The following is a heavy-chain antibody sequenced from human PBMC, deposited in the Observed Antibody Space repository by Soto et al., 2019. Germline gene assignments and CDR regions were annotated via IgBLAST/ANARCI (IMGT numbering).Heavy chain of an antibody. Sequence: VQLVESGGGVVQPGRSLRLSCAASGFTFSNAWMSWVRQAPGKGLEWVGRIKSKTDGGTTDYAAPVKGRFTISRDDSKNTLYPQMNSLKTEDTAVYYCTAPQYYYDSSGYGTWGQGTLVTVSS. CDR1: GFTFSNAW. V-gene: IGHV3-15*01. J-gene: IGHJ4*02. CDR2: IKSKTDGGTT. CDR3: TAPQYYYDSSGYGT. D-gene: IGHD3-22*01.